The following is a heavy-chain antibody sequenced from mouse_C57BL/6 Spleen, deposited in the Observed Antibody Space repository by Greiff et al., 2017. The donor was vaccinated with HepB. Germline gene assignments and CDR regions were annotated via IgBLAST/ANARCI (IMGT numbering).Heavy chain of an antibody. V-gene: IGHV1-80*01. D-gene: IGHD2-10*01. CDR3: ARNGAYYGKALAY. CDR2: IYPGAGAT. CDR1: GYAFSSYW. J-gene: IGHJ3*01. Sequence: VQLQQSGAELVKPGASVKISCKASGYAFSSYWMNWVKQRPGKGLEWIGQIYPGAGATNYNGKYKGKVTLTADKSSSTAYMQLSTLASVDSAVCFSARNGAYYGKALAYWGQGSMVTVAA.